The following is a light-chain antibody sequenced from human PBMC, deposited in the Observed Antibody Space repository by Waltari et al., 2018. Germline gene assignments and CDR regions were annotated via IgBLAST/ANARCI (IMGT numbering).Light chain of an antibody. CDR2: RNN. CDR3: AAWDDSLSGVV. V-gene: IGLV1-47*01. J-gene: IGLJ2*01. Sequence: QSVLTQPPSASGTPGQRVIISCSGSISNIRPNYVYWYQQLPGTAPKLLIYRNNQRPSGVPDRFSGSKSGTSASLAISGLRSEDEAHYHCAAWDDSLSGVVFGGGTKLTVL. CDR1: ISNIRPNY.